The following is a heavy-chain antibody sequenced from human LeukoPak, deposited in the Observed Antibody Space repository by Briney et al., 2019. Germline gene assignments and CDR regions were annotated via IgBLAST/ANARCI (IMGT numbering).Heavy chain of an antibody. CDR1: GESFTSYW. J-gene: IGHJ4*02. Sequence: GESLKISCKSSGESFTSYWINWVRQMPGKGLEWMGRIDPSDSYTNYSPSFQGHITISADKSISTAYLQWSSLKASDSAMYYCARQDGQLLSHQLAPPFDSWGQGTLVTVSS. V-gene: IGHV5-10-1*01. CDR2: IDPSDSYT. CDR3: ARQDGQLLSHQLAPPFDS. D-gene: IGHD1-1*01.